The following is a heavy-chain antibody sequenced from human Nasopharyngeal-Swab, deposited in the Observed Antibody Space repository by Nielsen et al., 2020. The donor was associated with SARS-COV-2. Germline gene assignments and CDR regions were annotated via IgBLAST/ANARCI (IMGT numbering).Heavy chain of an antibody. Sequence: GGSLRLSCAASGFTFSSYAMSWVRQAQGKGLEWVAGITGGGGSTFYADSVKGRFTISRDNSKNTLYLQINSLRAEDTAVYYCAKDVAGYSSSPLDYWGQGTLVTVSS. D-gene: IGHD6-13*01. CDR1: GFTFSSYA. J-gene: IGHJ4*02. CDR3: AKDVAGYSSSPLDY. V-gene: IGHV3-23*01. CDR2: ITGGGGST.